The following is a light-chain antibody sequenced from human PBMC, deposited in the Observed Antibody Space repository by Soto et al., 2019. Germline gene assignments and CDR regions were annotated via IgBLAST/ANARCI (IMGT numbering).Light chain of an antibody. Sequence: QSVLTQPRSVSGSPGQSVTISCTGASSDVGGSDYVSWYQQHPDKAPKLMIFDVTQRPSGVPDRFSGSKSGNTASLTISGLRAEDEDDYYCCSYAGRYTRVFGGGTKLTVL. J-gene: IGLJ3*02. CDR2: DVT. CDR1: SSDVGGSDY. V-gene: IGLV2-11*01. CDR3: CSYAGRYTRV.